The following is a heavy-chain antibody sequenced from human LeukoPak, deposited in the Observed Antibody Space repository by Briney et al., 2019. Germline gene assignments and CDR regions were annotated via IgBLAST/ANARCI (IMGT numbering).Heavy chain of an antibody. CDR1: GFTFSSYS. D-gene: IGHD1-14*01. CDR2: IKSKTDGGTT. J-gene: IGHJ4*02. CDR3: AGEPRSLAY. V-gene: IGHV3-15*01. Sequence: GGSLRLSCAASGFTFSSYSMNWVRQAPGKGLEWVGRIKSKTDGGTTDYAAPVKGRFTISRDDSKNTLYLQMNSLRAEDTAVYYCAGEPRSLAYWGQGTLVTVSS.